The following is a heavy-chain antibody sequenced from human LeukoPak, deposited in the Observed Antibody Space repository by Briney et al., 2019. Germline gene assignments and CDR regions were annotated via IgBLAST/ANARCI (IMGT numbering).Heavy chain of an antibody. Sequence: GRSLRLSCSASGFTFSKYDMHWVRQAPGKGLEWLAVISHDGMNKGYVDSVKGRFSVSRDNSKNTLYLQMNSLRAEDTAVYYCAKASAMIVVVSKHFDYWGQGTLVTVSS. CDR3: AKASAMIVVVSKHFDY. CDR1: GFTFSKYD. CDR2: ISHDGMNK. V-gene: IGHV3-30*18. D-gene: IGHD3-22*01. J-gene: IGHJ4*02.